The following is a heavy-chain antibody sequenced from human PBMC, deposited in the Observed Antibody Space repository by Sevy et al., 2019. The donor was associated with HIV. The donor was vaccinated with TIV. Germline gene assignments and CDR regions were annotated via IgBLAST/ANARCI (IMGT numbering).Heavy chain of an antibody. Sequence: ASVKVSCKASGGTFSSYAISWVRQAPGQGLEWMGGIIPIFGTANYAQKFQGRVTITAEESTSTAYMELSSLRSEDTAVYYCARGYSGVGYSNYYGMEVGGQGTTV. CDR2: IIPIFGTA. V-gene: IGHV1-69*13. J-gene: IGHJ6*02. CDR3: ARGYSGVGYSNYYGMEV. CDR1: GGTFSSYA. D-gene: IGHD6-25*01.